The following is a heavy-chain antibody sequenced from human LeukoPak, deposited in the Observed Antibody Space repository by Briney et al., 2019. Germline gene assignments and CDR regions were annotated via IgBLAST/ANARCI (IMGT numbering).Heavy chain of an antibody. CDR2: ISAYNGNT. D-gene: IGHD6-19*01. V-gene: IGHV1-18*01. CDR3: ARLYSSGWPLECMDV. CDR1: GYTFTNYA. Sequence: ASVKVSCKASGYTFTNYAVSWVRQAPGQGLEYMGYISAYNGNTNFAQNFRGRVTMTTDTSTIRVYMELRSLRSDDTAVYYCARLYSSGWPLECMDVWGQGTTVTVSS. J-gene: IGHJ6*02.